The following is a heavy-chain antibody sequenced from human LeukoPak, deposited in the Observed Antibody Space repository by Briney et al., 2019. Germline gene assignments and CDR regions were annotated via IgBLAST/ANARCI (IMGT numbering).Heavy chain of an antibody. CDR1: GITFGNNW. CDR3: ARDVPHNWFDT. J-gene: IGHJ5*02. CDR2: INSDGGGA. V-gene: IGHV3-74*01. Sequence: GGSLRLSCAASGITFGNNWMHWVRQAPGRGLVWISRINSDGGGAIYADSVKGRFTVSRDNAKNTLYLQMNSLRAEDTAVYYCARDVPHNWFDTWGQGTLVTVSS.